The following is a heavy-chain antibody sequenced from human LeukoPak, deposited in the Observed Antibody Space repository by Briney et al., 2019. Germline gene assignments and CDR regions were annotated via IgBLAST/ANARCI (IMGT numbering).Heavy chain of an antibody. J-gene: IGHJ4*02. Sequence: AGGSLRLSCAASGFTFSSYSMNWVRQAPGKGLEWVSYISSSSSTIYYADSVKGRFTISRDNAKNSLYLQMNSLRAEDTAVYYCAREITVTHRVFDYWGQGTLVTVSS. V-gene: IGHV3-48*01. CDR1: GFTFSSYS. CDR3: AREITVTHRVFDY. CDR2: ISSSSSTI. D-gene: IGHD4-11*01.